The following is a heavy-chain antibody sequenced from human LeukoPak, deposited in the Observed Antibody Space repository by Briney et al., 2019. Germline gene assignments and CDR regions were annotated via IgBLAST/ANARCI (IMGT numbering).Heavy chain of an antibody. CDR3: AKDSKITSADYYFDY. CDR1: GFTFSTYS. D-gene: IGHD6-13*01. J-gene: IGHJ4*02. V-gene: IGHV3-48*01. CDR2: IGRSSSPI. Sequence: GGSLRLSCAASGFTFSTYSMNWVRQAPGKGLEWVSYIGRSSSPIYYADSVKGRFTISRDNAKNSLYLQMDGLRAEDTAVYYCAKDSKITSADYYFDYWGLGTLVTVSS.